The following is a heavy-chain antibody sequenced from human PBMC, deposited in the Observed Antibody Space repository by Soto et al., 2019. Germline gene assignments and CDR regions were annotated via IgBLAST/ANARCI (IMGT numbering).Heavy chain of an antibody. CDR3: ARDEWYKGNDGGWFDP. D-gene: IGHD1-1*01. J-gene: IGHJ5*02. V-gene: IGHV1-18*01. CDR2: ISGYNGNT. Sequence: QVQLVQSGAEVKKPGASVKVSCKSSGYTFTSYGISWVRQAPGQGLEWMGWISGYNGNTNYAQKLQGRVTMTTDTSTSTAYMELRSLRSDDTAVYYCARDEWYKGNDGGWFDPWGQGTLVTVSS. CDR1: GYTFTSYG.